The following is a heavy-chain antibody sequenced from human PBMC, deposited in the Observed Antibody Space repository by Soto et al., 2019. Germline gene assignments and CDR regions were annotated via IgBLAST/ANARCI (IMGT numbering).Heavy chain of an antibody. CDR3: ARSMTTVTPYYYYGMDV. CDR2: IYYSGST. Sequence: SETLSLTCTVSGGSISSGGYYWSWIRQHPGKGLEWIGYIYYSGSTYYNPSLKSRVTISVDTSKNQFSLKLSSVTAADTAVYYCARSMTTVTPYYYYGMDVWGQGTTVTVSS. J-gene: IGHJ6*02. V-gene: IGHV4-31*03. D-gene: IGHD4-4*01. CDR1: GGSISSGGYY.